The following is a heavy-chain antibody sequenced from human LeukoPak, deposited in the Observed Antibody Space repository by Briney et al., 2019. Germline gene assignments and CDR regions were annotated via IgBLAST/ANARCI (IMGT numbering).Heavy chain of an antibody. CDR2: ILRNSGSI. CDR3: VKDGGRDTAAAYY. J-gene: IGHJ4*02. V-gene: IGHV3-9*01. Sequence: GGSLRLSCAASGFTFDDYAMHWVRQAPGKGLEWVSGILRNSGSIGYADSVKGRFTISRDDAKDSLYLQMNSLRAEDTALYYCVKDGGRDTAAAYYWGQGTLVSVSS. D-gene: IGHD6-13*01. CDR1: GFTFDDYA.